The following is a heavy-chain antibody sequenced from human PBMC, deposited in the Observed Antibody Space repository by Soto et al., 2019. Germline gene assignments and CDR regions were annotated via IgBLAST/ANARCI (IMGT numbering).Heavy chain of an antibody. D-gene: IGHD5-18*01. CDR2: IDPSDSYT. V-gene: IGHV5-10-1*01. Sequence: GESLKISCKGSGYSFTSYWISWVRQMPGKGLEWMGRIDPSDSYTNYSPSFQGHVTISADKSISTAYLQWSSLKASDTAMYYCARLPGYRYGSNWFDHWGQGTLVTVSS. CDR1: GYSFTSYW. J-gene: IGHJ5*02. CDR3: ARLPGYRYGSNWFDH.